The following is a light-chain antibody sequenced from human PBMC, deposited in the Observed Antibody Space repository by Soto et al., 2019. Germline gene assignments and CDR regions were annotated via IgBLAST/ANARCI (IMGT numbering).Light chain of an antibody. V-gene: IGKV3-11*01. CDR3: KQRSNWPAAWT. J-gene: IGKJ1*01. CDR1: QSVSSY. CDR2: DAS. Sequence: ETVLIQSQPTMSLSPEERAPRSCRAIQSVSSYLAWYQQKPGQAPRLLIYDASNRATGIPARFSGSVSGTDLAHAIGSLAPEDCAVYFWKQRSNWPAAWTVGRGTKVDIK.